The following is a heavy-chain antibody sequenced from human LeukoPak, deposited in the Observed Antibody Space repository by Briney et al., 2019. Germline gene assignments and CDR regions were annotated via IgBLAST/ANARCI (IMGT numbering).Heavy chain of an antibody. D-gene: IGHD3-22*01. CDR3: ARDKLEIVVVTESNWFDP. Sequence: SETLSLTCTVSGYSISSGYYWGWIRQPPGKGLEWIGSIYHSGSTYHNPSLKSRVTISVDTSKNQFSLKLSSVTAADTAVYYCARDKLEIVVVTESNWFDPWGQGTLVTVSS. J-gene: IGHJ5*02. CDR2: IYHSGST. CDR1: GYSISSGYY. V-gene: IGHV4-38-2*02.